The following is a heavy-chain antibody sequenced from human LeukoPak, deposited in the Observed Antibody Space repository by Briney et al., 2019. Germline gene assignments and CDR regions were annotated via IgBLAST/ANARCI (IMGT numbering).Heavy chain of an antibody. V-gene: IGHV3-23*01. J-gene: IGHJ4*02. Sequence: GGSLRLSCAASGFTFSSYAMSWVRQAPGKGLEWVSAISGSGGSTYYADSVKGRFTISRDNSKNTLYLQMNSLRAEDTAVYYCAKGVRYYGSGSYSPFDYWGQGTLVTASS. CDR3: AKGVRYYGSGSYSPFDY. CDR2: ISGSGGST. D-gene: IGHD3-10*01. CDR1: GFTFSSYA.